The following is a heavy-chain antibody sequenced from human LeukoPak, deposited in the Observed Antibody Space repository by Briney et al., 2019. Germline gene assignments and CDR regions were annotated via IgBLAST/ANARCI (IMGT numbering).Heavy chain of an antibody. CDR1: GGSISSGGYY. CDR2: IYHSGST. D-gene: IGHD3-16*01. CDR3: ASGRLATRGPTQNWFDP. J-gene: IGHJ5*02. Sequence: PSETLSLTCTVSGGSISSGGYYWSWIRQPPGKGLEWIGYIYHSGSTHYNPSLKSRVTISVDRSKNQFSLKLSSVTAADTAVYYCASGRLATRGPTQNWFDPWGQGTLVTVSS. V-gene: IGHV4-30-2*01.